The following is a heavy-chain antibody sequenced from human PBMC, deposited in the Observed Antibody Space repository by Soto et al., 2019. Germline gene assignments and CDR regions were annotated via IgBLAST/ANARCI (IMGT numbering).Heavy chain of an antibody. Sequence: QVHLVESGGGLVKPGGSLRLSCTASGFTFSDYYMSWIRQAPGKGLEWISYISSTSTYTNYADSVKGRFTISRDNAKNSLYLQMNSLRDEDTAVYYCVRALGWSPLWEYWGQGTLVTVSS. J-gene: IGHJ4*02. V-gene: IGHV3-11*05. CDR3: VRALGWSPLWEY. CDR2: ISSTSTYT. D-gene: IGHD1-26*01. CDR1: GFTFSDYY.